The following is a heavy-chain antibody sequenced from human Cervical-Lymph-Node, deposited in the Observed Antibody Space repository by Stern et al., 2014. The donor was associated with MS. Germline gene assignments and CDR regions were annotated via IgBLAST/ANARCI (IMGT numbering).Heavy chain of an antibody. CDR2: ILRHSGSK. CDR1: GMTFDDYA. Sequence: EVQLVESGGGLVRPGMSLRLSCVASGMTFDDYAMHWVRQPSGKGLERVSGILRHSGSKGFAACVRALFPISRAAAKTSLYWQLPSLRPDATAVYYCVRDRVPMRAVFGNWGRGTLVSVPS. D-gene: IGHD3-3*01. J-gene: IGHJ4*02. CDR3: VRDRVPMRAVFGN. V-gene: IGHV3-9*01.